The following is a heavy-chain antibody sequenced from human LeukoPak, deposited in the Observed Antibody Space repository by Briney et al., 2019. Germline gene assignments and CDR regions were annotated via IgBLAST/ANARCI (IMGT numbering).Heavy chain of an antibody. J-gene: IGHJ5*02. Sequence: GASVKVSCKASGYTFTSYYMHWVRQAPGQGLEWMGIINPSGGSTSYAQKFQGRVTMTRDTSTSTVYMALSSLRSEDTAVYYCARDLCTSCFPTGWFDPWGQGTLVTVSS. V-gene: IGHV1-46*03. D-gene: IGHD2-2*01. CDR2: INPSGGST. CDR3: ARDLCTSCFPTGWFDP. CDR1: GYTFTSYY.